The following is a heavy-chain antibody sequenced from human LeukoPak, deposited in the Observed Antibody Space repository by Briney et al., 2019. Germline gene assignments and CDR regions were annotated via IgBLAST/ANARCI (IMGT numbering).Heavy chain of an antibody. CDR3: AKGGYGDYGRLDY. Sequence: GGSLRLSCVASGFTFSSYGMHWVRQAPGKGLEWVAVISYDGSNKYYADSVKGRFTISRDNSKNTLYLQMNSLRAEDTAVYYCAKGGYGDYGRLDYWGQGTLVTVSS. D-gene: IGHD4-17*01. J-gene: IGHJ4*02. V-gene: IGHV3-30*18. CDR1: GFTFSSYG. CDR2: ISYDGSNK.